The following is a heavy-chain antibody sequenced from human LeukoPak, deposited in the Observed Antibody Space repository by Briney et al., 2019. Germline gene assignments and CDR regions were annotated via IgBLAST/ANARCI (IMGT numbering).Heavy chain of an antibody. CDR3: AREVDTVGATRVRWFDP. CDR1: GGTFSSYA. J-gene: IGHJ5*02. CDR2: IIPIFGTA. Sequence: GASVKVSCKASGGTFSSYAFSWVRQAPGQGLEWMGGIIPIFGTANYAQKFQGRVTITADESTSTAYMELSSLRSEDTAVYYCAREVDTVGATRVRWFDPWGQGTLVTVSS. V-gene: IGHV1-69*01. D-gene: IGHD1-26*01.